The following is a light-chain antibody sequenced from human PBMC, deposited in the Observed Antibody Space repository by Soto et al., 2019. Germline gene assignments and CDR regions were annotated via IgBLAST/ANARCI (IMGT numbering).Light chain of an antibody. CDR2: FVI. J-gene: IGLJ1*01. CDR3: TSYTSSSTLA. Sequence: QSALTQPASVSGSPGQSITISCTGTSSDIGTYNYVSLYLLHPGKATKLMIDFVIYRPSGVSNRFSGFKSSNTASLAISVLQAEDEADYYCTSYTSSSTLAFGTGTKLNVL. V-gene: IGLV2-14*01. CDR1: SSDIGTYNY.